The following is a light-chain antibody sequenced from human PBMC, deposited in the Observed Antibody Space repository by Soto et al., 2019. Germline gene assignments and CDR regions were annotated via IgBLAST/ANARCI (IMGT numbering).Light chain of an antibody. CDR1: QSISTL. Sequence: DIQMTQSPSTLSASVGDRVAITCRASQSISTLLAWYQQKPGKAAKLLIYKASSLESGVPSTFSGTGSGTGTEFTITSSSLHLDDFATYYCHQYYSASWTFGQGTKVEIK. J-gene: IGKJ1*01. CDR3: HQYYSASWT. V-gene: IGKV1-5*03. CDR2: KAS.